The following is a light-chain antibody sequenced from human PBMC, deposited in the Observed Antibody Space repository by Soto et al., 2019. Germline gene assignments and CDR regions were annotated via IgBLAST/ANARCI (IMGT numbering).Light chain of an antibody. CDR1: SSNIGAGYD. Sequence: QPVLTQPPSVSGAPGQRVTISCTGNSSNIGAGYDVHWYQQLPGTAPKLLIYGNNNRPSGVPDRLSGSKSGTSASLAITGLQAEDEADYYCQSYDSSLSGWVFGGGTKLTVL. CDR2: GNN. V-gene: IGLV1-40*01. J-gene: IGLJ2*01. CDR3: QSYDSSLSGWV.